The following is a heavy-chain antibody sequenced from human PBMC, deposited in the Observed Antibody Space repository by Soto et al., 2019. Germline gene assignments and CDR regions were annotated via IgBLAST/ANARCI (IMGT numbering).Heavy chain of an antibody. J-gene: IGHJ4*02. CDR2: ISWNSGSI. Sequence: GGSLRLSCAASGFTFDDYAMHWVRQAPGKGPEWVSGISWNSGSIGYADSVKGRFTISRDNAKNSLYLQMNSLRAEDTALYYCAKDAYGDYWGIFDYWGQGTLVTVSS. V-gene: IGHV3-9*01. CDR1: GFTFDDYA. CDR3: AKDAYGDYWGIFDY. D-gene: IGHD4-17*01.